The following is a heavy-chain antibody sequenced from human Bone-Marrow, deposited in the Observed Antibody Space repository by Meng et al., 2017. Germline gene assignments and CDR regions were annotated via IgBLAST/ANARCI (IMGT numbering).Heavy chain of an antibody. D-gene: IGHD2-2*01. CDR1: GCSISSSSLY. Sequence: QLQLQESGPGLVKPSETLSLTCTVSGCSISSSSLYWGWIRQPPGKGLEWIGSIYYSGSTYYNPSLKSRVTISVDTSKNQFSLKLSSVTAADTAVYYCARSSRQYQLLQPALWFDPWGQGTLVTVSS. CDR2: IYYSGST. V-gene: IGHV4-39*01. CDR3: ARSSRQYQLLQPALWFDP. J-gene: IGHJ5*02.